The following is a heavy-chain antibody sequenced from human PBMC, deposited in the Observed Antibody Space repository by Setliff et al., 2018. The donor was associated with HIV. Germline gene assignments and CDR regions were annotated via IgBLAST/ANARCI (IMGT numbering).Heavy chain of an antibody. D-gene: IGHD3-3*01. V-gene: IGHV5-51*01. CDR2: IYPGDSDT. J-gene: IGHJ5*01. CDR1: GYTFTNYW. Sequence: PGESLKISCRGSGYTFTNYWIGWVRQMPGRGLEWMGIIYPGDSDTRYSPSFEGQVTMSADKSINTAYLQWNSLKASGTAMYYCARQPTDTSGYNNWFDSWGQGTLVTVSS. CDR3: ARQPTDTSGYNNWFDS.